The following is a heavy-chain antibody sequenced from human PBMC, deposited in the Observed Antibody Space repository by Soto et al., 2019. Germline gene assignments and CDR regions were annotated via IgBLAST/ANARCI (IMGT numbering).Heavy chain of an antibody. CDR1: GGSISSGGYY. CDR3: ARGVEMATNTDRFDY. Sequence: SETLSLTCTVSGGSISSGGYYWSWIRQHPGKGLEWIGYIYYSGSTYYNPSLKSRVTISVDTSKNQFSLKLSSVTAADTAVYYCARGVEMATNTDRFDYWGQGTLVTVSS. D-gene: IGHD5-12*01. V-gene: IGHV4-31*03. CDR2: IYYSGST. J-gene: IGHJ4*02.